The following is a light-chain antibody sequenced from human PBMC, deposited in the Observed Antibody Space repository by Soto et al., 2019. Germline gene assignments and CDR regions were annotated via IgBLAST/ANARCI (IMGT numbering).Light chain of an antibody. CDR3: QQYNTLPPYT. V-gene: IGKV1-5*03. CDR1: QNVNTW. J-gene: IGKJ2*01. Sequence: DIQMTQSPSTLSASVGDRVTITCRASQNVNTWLAWYQQKPGKAPKVLIYKASSLQSGAPSRFIGSGSGTEFTLTISSLQPDDFATYYCQQYNTLPPYTFGQGTKVEIK. CDR2: KAS.